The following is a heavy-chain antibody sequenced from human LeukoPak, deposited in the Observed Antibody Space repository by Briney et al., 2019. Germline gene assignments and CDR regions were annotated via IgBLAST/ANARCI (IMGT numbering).Heavy chain of an antibody. J-gene: IGHJ4*02. CDR3: ARTPGYYDILTGPLDY. CDR1: GFTFSSYA. V-gene: IGHV3-30-3*01. D-gene: IGHD3-9*01. Sequence: GGSLRLSCAASGFTFSSYAMHWVRQAPGKGLEWVAVISYDGSNKYYADSVKGRFTISRDNSKNTLYLQMNSLRAEDTAVYYCARTPGYYDILTGPLDYWGQGTLVTVSS. CDR2: ISYDGSNK.